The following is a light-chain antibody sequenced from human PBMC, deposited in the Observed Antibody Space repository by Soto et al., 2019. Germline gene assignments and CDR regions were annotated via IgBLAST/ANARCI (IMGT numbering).Light chain of an antibody. J-gene: IGKJ5*01. Sequence: EIVLTQSPATLSLSPGERATLSCRASQSVSSYLAWYQQKPGQAPRLLFYDASNRATGIPARFSGSGSVTDFTLTISSLEHEDFAVYYCQQRSNCPITFGQGTRLEIK. CDR3: QQRSNCPIT. CDR2: DAS. V-gene: IGKV3-11*01. CDR1: QSVSSY.